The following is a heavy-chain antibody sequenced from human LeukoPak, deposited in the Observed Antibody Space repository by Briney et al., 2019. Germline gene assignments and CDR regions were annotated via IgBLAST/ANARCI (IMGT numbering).Heavy chain of an antibody. CDR1: GITFSSYG. J-gene: IGHJ6*03. Sequence: GWSLRLSCAASGITFSSYGMSWVCQALGKGLEWVSSISSTGGTTYYADSVKGRFTISRDNSKNTLYLQMNSLRAEDTAIYYCAKNGDRGAYCTGGTCYPYFYYYMDVWGKGTTVTI. V-gene: IGHV3-23*01. D-gene: IGHD2-15*01. CDR2: ISSTGGTT. CDR3: AKNGDRGAYCTGGTCYPYFYYYMDV.